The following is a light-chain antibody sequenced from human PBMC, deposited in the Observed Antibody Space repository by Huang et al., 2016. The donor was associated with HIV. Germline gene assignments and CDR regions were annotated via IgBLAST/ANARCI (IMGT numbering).Light chain of an antibody. V-gene: IGKV3-15*01. CDR1: QSVSSN. Sequence: EIVMTQSPATLSVSPGERATLSCRASQSVSSNLAWYQQKPGQAPRILIYAAYTRATGIPARFSGSGSGTEFTLTISSLQSEDFAVYYCQQYNNWPRTFGQGTKVEIK. CDR3: QQYNNWPRT. CDR2: AAY. J-gene: IGKJ1*01.